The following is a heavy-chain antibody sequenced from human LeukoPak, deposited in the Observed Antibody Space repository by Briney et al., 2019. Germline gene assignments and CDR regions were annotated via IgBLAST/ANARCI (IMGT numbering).Heavy chain of an antibody. V-gene: IGHV1-18*01. CDR3: ARRRLATSYFDY. CDR2: ISAYNGNT. D-gene: IGHD5-12*01. J-gene: IGHJ4*02. Sequence: SVKVSCKASGYTFTSYGISWVRQAPGQGLEWMGWISAYNGNTNYAQKLQGRVTMTTDTSTSTVYMELSSLRSEDTAVYYCARRRLATSYFDYWGQGTLVTVSS. CDR1: GYTFTSYG.